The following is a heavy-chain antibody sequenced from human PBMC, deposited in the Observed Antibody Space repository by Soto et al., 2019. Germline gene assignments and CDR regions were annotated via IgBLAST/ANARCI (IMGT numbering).Heavy chain of an antibody. J-gene: IGHJ4*02. CDR1: GYTFTNYY. CDR2: INPSGGST. CDR3: VRADSSGYYY. D-gene: IGHD3-22*01. V-gene: IGHV1-46*03. Sequence: QVQLVQSGAEVKKPGASVKVSCKASGYTFTNYYMHWVRQAPGQGLEWMGIINPSGGSTSYAQKFQGRVTMTRDTSTITVYMELSSLRSEDTAVYYCVRADSSGYYYWGQGTLVTVSS.